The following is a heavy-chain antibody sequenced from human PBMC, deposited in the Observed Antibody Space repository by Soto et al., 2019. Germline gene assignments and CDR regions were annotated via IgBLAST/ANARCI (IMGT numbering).Heavy chain of an antibody. Sequence: EVQLFESGGGLVQPGGSLRLSCAASGFTFSTYAMNWVRQAPGKGLEWVSAISGGGGSTYYADSVKGRVTISRDNSKNTHYRHMNSLRAADKAVYYCAKVSLGALTFTDYYYYSLDVWGQGTTVTVSS. V-gene: IGHV3-23*01. D-gene: IGHD1-26*01. CDR3: AKVSLGALTFTDYYYYSLDV. J-gene: IGHJ6*02. CDR2: ISGGGGST. CDR1: GFTFSTYA.